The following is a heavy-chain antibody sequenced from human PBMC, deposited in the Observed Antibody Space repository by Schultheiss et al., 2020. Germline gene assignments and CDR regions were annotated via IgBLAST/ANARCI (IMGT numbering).Heavy chain of an antibody. J-gene: IGHJ4*02. CDR3: ARPSFLLGPPDY. V-gene: IGHV4-39*01. Sequence: SETLSLTCTVSGGSISSGSYYWSWIRQPPGKGLEWIGSIYYSGSTYYNPSLKSRVTISVDTSKNQFSLKLSSVTAADTAVYYCARPSFLLGPPDYWGQGTLVTGSS. D-gene: IGHD2/OR15-2a*01. CDR1: GGSISSGSYY. CDR2: IYYSGST.